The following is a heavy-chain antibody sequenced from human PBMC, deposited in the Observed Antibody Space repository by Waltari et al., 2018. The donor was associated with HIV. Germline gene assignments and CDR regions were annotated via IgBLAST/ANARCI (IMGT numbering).Heavy chain of an antibody. CDR1: GMNFDDYA. CDR2: ISWNSVRI. D-gene: IGHD3-10*01. V-gene: IGHV3-9*01. CDR3: AKDISYGSGSSDAFDI. Sequence: EVQLVESGGGLVQPGRSLRLSCVVSGMNFDDYAMYWVRQAPGKGLEWVSGISWNSVRIGYADSVKGRFTISRDNAQNALFLQMNSLRAEDTALYYCAKDISYGSGSSDAFDIWGQGTMGSVSS. J-gene: IGHJ3*02.